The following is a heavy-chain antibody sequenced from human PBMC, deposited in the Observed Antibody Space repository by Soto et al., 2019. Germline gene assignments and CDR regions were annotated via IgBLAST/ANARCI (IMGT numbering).Heavy chain of an antibody. CDR1: VGSISGGDYY. CDR3: AREASLNGDYSTHDY. D-gene: IGHD4-17*01. Sequence: QVHLQESGPGLVKPSQTLSLTCTVSVGSISGGDYYWNWIRQHPGKGLEWSGYINYSGSTYYNPSLKRRVTISVDTSKNQFSLKLSSVTAADTAVYYCAREASLNGDYSTHDYWGQGTLVTVSS. V-gene: IGHV4-31*03. J-gene: IGHJ4*02. CDR2: INYSGST.